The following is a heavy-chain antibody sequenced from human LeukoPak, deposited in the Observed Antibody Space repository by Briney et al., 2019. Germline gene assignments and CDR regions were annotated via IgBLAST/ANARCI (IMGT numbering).Heavy chain of an antibody. J-gene: IGHJ4*02. D-gene: IGHD2-2*01. CDR1: GFTFSSYA. CDR2: ISGSGGST. CDR3: AKGDIVVVPAALDY. Sequence: GGSLRLSCAASGFTFSSYAMSWVRQAPGKELEWVSAISGSGGSTYYADSVKGRFTISRDNSKNTLYLQMNSLRAEDTAVYYCAKGDIVVVPAALDYWGQGTLVTVSS. V-gene: IGHV3-23*01.